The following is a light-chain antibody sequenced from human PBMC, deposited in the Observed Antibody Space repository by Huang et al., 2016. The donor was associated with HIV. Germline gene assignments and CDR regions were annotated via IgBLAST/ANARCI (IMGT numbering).Light chain of an antibody. CDR2: WAS. V-gene: IGKV4-1*01. CDR3: QQYYATPYT. J-gene: IGKJ2*01. CDR1: QSVLYSSNNKDC. Sequence: DIVMTQSPDSLAVSLGERATINCKSSQSVLYSSNNKDCLGWYQQKPGQPPKLLVYWASARESGVPGRFSGSGSGTDFTVTISSLQAEDVAVYYCQQYYATPYTFGQGTKLEIK.